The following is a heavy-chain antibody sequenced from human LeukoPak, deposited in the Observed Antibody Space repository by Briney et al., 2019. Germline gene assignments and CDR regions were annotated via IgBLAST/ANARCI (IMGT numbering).Heavy chain of an antibody. CDR2: IIPSCGTA. CDR3: ASRWFGEILTGYYYYGMAV. D-gene: IGHD3-10*01. J-gene: IGHJ6*04. CDR1: GGTFSSYA. V-gene: IGHV1-69*06. Sequence: WASVKLSCKASGGTFSSYAISWVRQAPGQGLEWMGGIIPSCGTANYAQKFKGRVTITADKSTSTAYMELSSLRSEDTAVYYCASRWFGEILTGYYYYGMAVWGKGTTVTVSS.